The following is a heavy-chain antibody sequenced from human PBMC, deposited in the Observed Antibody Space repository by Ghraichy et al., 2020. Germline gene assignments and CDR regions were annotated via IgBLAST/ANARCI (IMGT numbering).Heavy chain of an antibody. CDR3: AKSYLGATKNGFDI. CDR2: ISSTSSYI. J-gene: IGHJ3*02. V-gene: IGHV3-21*01. CDR1: GFSFSSYT. Sequence: GESLNISCAASGFSFSSYTLNWVRQAPGKGLEWVSSISSTSSYIYYADSVEGRFAISRDYAKNSLYLQMDSLRAEDTAVYYCAKSYLGATKNGFDIWGQGTMVTVSS. D-gene: IGHD1-26*01.